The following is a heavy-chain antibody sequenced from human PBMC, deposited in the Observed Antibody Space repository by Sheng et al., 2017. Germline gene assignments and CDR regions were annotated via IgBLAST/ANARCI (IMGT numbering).Heavy chain of an antibody. V-gene: IGHV1-69-2*01. Sequence: EAQLVQSGAEVKKPGTTVKISCKASGYRFTDYYIHWIQQAPGRGLEWMGLIDPEDGKILYAGKFQGRLTLTVDSSTDTVYMQLSSLTSDDTAVYYCATSPRPWGQGTLVTVSS. J-gene: IGHJ5*02. CDR2: IDPEDGKI. CDR3: ATSPRP. CDR1: GYRFTDYY.